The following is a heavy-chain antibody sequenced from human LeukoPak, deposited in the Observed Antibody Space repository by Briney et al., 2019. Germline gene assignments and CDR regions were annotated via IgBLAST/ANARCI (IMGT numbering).Heavy chain of an antibody. CDR2: IYYSGST. Sequence: SETLSLTCTVSGGSISSSSYYWGWIRQPPGKGLEWIGSIYYSGSTYYNPSLKSRVTISVDTSKNQFSLKLSSVTPADTAGYYCSESNSYGLVDTWGQGTMVTVSS. CDR3: SESNSYGLVDT. D-gene: IGHD3-16*02. V-gene: IGHV4-39*01. J-gene: IGHJ3*01. CDR1: GGSISSSSYY.